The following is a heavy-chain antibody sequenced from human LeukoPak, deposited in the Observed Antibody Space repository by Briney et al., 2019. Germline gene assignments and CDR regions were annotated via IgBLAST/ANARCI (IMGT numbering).Heavy chain of an antibody. J-gene: IGHJ4*02. V-gene: IGHV3-9*01. Sequence: PGGSLRLSCAASGFTFDDYAMHWVRQAPGKGLEWVSGISWNSGSIGYADSVKGRFTISRDNAKNSLYPQMNSLRAEDTAVYYCARVPPTVAVFDYWGQGTLVTVSS. CDR2: ISWNSGSI. CDR1: GFTFDDYA. CDR3: ARVPPTVAVFDY. D-gene: IGHD4-23*01.